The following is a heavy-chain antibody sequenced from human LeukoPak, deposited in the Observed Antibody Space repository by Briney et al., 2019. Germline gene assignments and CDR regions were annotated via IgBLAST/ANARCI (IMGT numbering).Heavy chain of an antibody. D-gene: IGHD4-17*01. Sequence: KPSETLSLTCTVSGRSVSSYYWSWIRQPPGKGLEWIGYMYYTGSSNYNPSLKSRVTISLDTSKNQFSLKLSSMTAADTAVYYCAGQTTVTYYYYYMDVWGKGTTVTVSS. J-gene: IGHJ6*03. CDR3: AGQTTVTYYYYYMDV. CDR1: GRSVSSYY. CDR2: MYYTGSS. V-gene: IGHV4-59*02.